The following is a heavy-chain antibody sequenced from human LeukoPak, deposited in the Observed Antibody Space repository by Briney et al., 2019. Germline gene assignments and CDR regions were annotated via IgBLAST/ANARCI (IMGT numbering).Heavy chain of an antibody. Sequence: GGPLRLSCAASGFTFSNHGMHWVRQAPGKGLEWVAFIRYDGSNKYYADSVKGRFTISRDNSKNTLYLQMNSLRAEDTAVYYCAISGSYHFDYWGQGTLVTVSS. J-gene: IGHJ4*02. CDR2: IRYDGSNK. CDR3: AISGSYHFDY. D-gene: IGHD1-26*01. V-gene: IGHV3-30*02. CDR1: GFTFSNHG.